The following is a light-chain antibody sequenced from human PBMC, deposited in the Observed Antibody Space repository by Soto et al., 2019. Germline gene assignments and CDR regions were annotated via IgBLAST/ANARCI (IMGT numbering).Light chain of an antibody. CDR2: GAS. J-gene: IGKJ1*01. V-gene: IGKV3-15*01. CDR1: QGVTTN. Sequence: EIVMTQSPATLSVSPDDTVTLSCRASQGVTTNLAWFKQKPGQAPRLLIYGASTRATGLPARFSGSGSGTDFTLTISSLQSEDFAVYYCQQYNNWPRTFGRGTKVDI. CDR3: QQYNNWPRT.